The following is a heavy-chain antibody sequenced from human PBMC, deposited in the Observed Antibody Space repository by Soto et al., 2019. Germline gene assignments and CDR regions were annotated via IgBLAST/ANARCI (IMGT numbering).Heavy chain of an antibody. V-gene: IGHV3-23*01. D-gene: IGHD3-3*01. CDR3: VKRPDSSDRSGYPA. CDR1: GFIFTDYA. Sequence: LRLSCAASGFIFTDYAMTWVRQAPGKGLEWVSVISGSGVSIYYTDSVRGRFTISRDNSKNTLYLQMHSLRPEDTAVYFCVKRPDSSDRSGYPAWGQGIQVTAPQ. J-gene: IGHJ5*02. CDR2: ISGSGVSI.